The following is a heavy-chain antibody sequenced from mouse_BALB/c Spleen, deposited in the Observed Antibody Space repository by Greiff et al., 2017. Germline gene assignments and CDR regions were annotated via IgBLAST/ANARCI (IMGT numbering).Heavy chain of an antibody. D-gene: IGHD2-14*01. J-gene: IGHJ4*01. Sequence: QVQLQQSGPSLVQPSQSLSITCTVSGFSLTSYGVHWVRQSPGKGLEWLGVIWRGGSTDYNAAFMSRLSITKDNSKSQVFFKMNSLQADDTAIYYCAKKGALGLDYYRYDDGAMDYWGQGTSVTVSS. CDR1: GFSLTSYG. CDR2: IWRGGST. CDR3: AKKGALGLDYYRYDDGAMDY. V-gene: IGHV2-5-1*01.